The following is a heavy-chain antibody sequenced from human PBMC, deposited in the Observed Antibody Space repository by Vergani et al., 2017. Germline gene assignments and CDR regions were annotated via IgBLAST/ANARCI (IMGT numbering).Heavy chain of an antibody. V-gene: IGHV2-70*04. J-gene: IGHJ3*02. CDR1: GFSLSTSGMR. Sequence: QVTLKESGPALVKPTQTLTLTCTFSGFSLSTSGMRVSWIRQPPGKALEWLARIDWDDDKFYSTSLKTRLTISKDTSKNQVVLTMTNMDPVDTATYYCARTTLYYSHAFDIWGQGKMVTVSS. CDR3: ARTTLYYSHAFDI. CDR2: IDWDDDK. D-gene: IGHD3-10*01.